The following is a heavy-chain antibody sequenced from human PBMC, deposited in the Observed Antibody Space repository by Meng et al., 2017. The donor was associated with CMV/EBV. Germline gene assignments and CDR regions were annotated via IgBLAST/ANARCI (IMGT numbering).Heavy chain of an antibody. CDR1: GGTFSSDA. Sequence: SGGTFSSDAISWVRRAPGQGLEWMGGIIPIFGTANYAQKFQGRVTITADESTSTAYMELSSLRSEDTAVYYCARDGKSIVGATHFDYWGQGTLVTVSS. CDR3: ARDGKSIVGATHFDY. D-gene: IGHD1-26*01. CDR2: IIPIFGTA. J-gene: IGHJ4*02. V-gene: IGHV1-69*01.